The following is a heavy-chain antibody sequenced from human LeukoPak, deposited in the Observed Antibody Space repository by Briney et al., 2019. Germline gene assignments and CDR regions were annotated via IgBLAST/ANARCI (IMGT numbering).Heavy chain of an antibody. J-gene: IGHJ4*02. CDR2: INHSGST. CDR3: ARGPIAAAGRLDY. Sequence: SETLSLTCAVYGGSFSGYYWNWIRQPPRKGLEWIGEINHSGSTNYNPSLKSRVTISADTSKNQFSLKLSSVTAADTAVYYCARGPIAAAGRLDYWGQGTLVTVSS. CDR1: GGSFSGYY. V-gene: IGHV4-34*01. D-gene: IGHD6-13*01.